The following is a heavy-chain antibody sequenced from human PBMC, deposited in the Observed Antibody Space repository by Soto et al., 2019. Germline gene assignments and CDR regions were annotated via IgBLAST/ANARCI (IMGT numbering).Heavy chain of an antibody. CDR3: ARHHVRGRTIAGAAEF. CDR1: GKSLSGYY. CDR2: INHSGNT. J-gene: IGHJ4*02. D-gene: IGHD1-26*01. Sequence: VQLQSWGAGLLKTSETLSLTCAVYGKSLSGYYWSWIRQPPVKALEWSGEINHSGNTNYNPSLKSRVTISVDTSKNQLFLNLSSVTAAYTAMYYCARHHVRGRTIAGAAEFWGQGTLVTVSS. V-gene: IGHV4-34*01.